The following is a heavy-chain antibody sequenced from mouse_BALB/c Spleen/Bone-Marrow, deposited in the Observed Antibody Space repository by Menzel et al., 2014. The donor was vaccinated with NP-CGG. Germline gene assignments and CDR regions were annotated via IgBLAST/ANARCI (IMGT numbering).Heavy chain of an antibody. Sequence: QVHVKQSGAELVRPGASVKVYCKASGYTFTSYWINWVKQRPGQGLEWIGNIYPSDSYTNYNQNFKDKATLTVDKSSSTAYMQLSSPTSEDSAVYYCTRQYGNYYAMDYWGQGTSVTVSS. D-gene: IGHD2-10*02. CDR2: IYPSDSYT. V-gene: IGHV1-59*01. CDR3: TRQYGNYYAMDY. J-gene: IGHJ4*01. CDR1: GYTFTSYW.